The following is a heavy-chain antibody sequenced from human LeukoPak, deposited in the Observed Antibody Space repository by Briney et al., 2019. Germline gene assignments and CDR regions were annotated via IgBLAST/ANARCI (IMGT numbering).Heavy chain of an antibody. CDR1: GFTFSTYA. D-gene: IGHD2-2*01. V-gene: IGHV3-23*01. J-gene: IGHJ4*02. CDR3: AMEDCSSTSCQYDY. Sequence: PGGSLRLSCAASGFTFSTYAMSWVRQAPGKGLEWVSSISGSGGSTYYADSVKGRFTISRDNSKNTLYLQMNSLRAEDTAVYYCAMEDCSSTSCQYDYWGQGTLVTVSS. CDR2: ISGSGGST.